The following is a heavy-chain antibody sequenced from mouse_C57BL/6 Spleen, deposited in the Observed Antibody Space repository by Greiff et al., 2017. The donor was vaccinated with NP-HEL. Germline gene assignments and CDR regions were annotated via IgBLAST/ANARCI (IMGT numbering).Heavy chain of an antibody. J-gene: IGHJ4*01. CDR2: INPYNGGT. CDR1: GYTFTDYY. D-gene: IGHD3-3*01. CDR3: ATGTEDYAMDY. Sequence: EVQLQQSGPVLVKPGASVKMSCKASGYTFTDYYMNWVKQSHGKSLEWIGVINPYNGGTSYNQKFKGKATLTVDKSSSTAYMELNSLTSEDSAVYYCATGTEDYAMDYWGQGTSVTVSS. V-gene: IGHV1-19*01.